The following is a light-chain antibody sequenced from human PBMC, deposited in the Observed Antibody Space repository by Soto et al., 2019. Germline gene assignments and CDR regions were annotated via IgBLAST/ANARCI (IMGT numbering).Light chain of an antibody. J-gene: IGLJ1*01. CDR1: SSDVGGYKY. V-gene: IGLV2-8*01. Sequence: QSVLTQPPSASGSPGQSVTISCTGTSSDVGGYKYVSWYQQHPGKVPKLMIYEVSKRPSGVPDRFSGSKSGNTASLTVSGLQAEDEADYYCSSYAGSNTHYVFGTGTKVTVL. CDR2: EVS. CDR3: SSYAGSNTHYV.